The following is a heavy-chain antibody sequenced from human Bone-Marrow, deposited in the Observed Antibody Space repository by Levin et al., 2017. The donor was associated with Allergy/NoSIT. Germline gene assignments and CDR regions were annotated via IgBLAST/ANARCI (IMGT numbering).Heavy chain of an antibody. CDR2: IIPMFDTT. V-gene: IGHV1-69*13. J-gene: IGHJ4*02. D-gene: IGHD2-15*01. CDR3: AREAAATLGTFDY. Sequence: ASVKVSCKASGDTFSNYPITWVRLAPGQGLEWMGRIIPMFDTTNSAQNFQDRITLTADESASTVYMELSRLTSDDTAVYYCAREAAATLGTFDYWGQGTQVTVSS. CDR1: GDTFSNYP.